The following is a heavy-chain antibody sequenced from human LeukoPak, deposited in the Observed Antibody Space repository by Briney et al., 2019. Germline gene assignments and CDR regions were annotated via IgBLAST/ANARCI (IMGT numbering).Heavy chain of an antibody. V-gene: IGHV4-34*01. CDR3: ARALYCSSTSCAFDY. CDR1: GGSFSGYY. D-gene: IGHD2-2*01. J-gene: IGHJ4*02. CDR2: INHSGST. Sequence: SETLSLTCAVYGGSFSGYYWSWIRQPPGKGLEWIGEINHSGSTNYNPSLKSRVTMSVDTSKNQFSLKLSSVTAADTAVYYCARALYCSSTSCAFDYWGQGTLVTVSS.